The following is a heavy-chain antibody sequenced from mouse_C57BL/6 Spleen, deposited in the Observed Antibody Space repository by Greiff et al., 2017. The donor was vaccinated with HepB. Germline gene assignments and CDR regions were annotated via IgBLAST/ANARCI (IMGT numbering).Heavy chain of an antibody. J-gene: IGHJ3*01. D-gene: IGHD3-2*02. CDR1: GYTFTSYW. CDR3: ARWGDSSGFAWFAY. CDR2: IDPSDSYT. Sequence: QVHVKQPGAELVKPGASVKLSCKASGYTFTSYWMQWVKQRPGQGLEWIGEIDPSDSYTNYNQKFKGKATLTVDTSSSTAYMQLSSLTSEDSAVYYCARWGDSSGFAWFAYWGQGTLVTVSA. V-gene: IGHV1-50*01.